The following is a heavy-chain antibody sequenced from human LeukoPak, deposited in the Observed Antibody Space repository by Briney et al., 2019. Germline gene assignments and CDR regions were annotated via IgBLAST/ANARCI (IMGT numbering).Heavy chain of an antibody. V-gene: IGHV4-59*08. CDR2: IYYSGST. Sequence: SETLSLTCTVSGGSISSYYWSWIRQPLGKGLEWIGYIYYSGSTNYNPSLKSRVTISVDTSKNQFSLKLSSVTAADTAVYYCARRSGSYSAYFDYWGQGTLVTVSS. D-gene: IGHD1-26*01. CDR3: ARRSGSYSAYFDY. J-gene: IGHJ4*02. CDR1: GGSISSYY.